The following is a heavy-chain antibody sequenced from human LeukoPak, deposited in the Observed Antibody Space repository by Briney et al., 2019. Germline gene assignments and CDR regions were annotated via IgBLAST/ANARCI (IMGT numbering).Heavy chain of an antibody. D-gene: IGHD6-13*01. CDR3: ASNRAAAATSALDY. CDR1: GFTFSSYA. Sequence: PGGSLRLSCAASGFTFSSYAMSWVRQAPGKGLEWVSGFSGSGGSTYFADSVKGRFTISRDNSKNTLYLQMNSLRAEDTAVYYCASNRAAAATSALDYWGQGTLVTVSS. V-gene: IGHV3-23*01. J-gene: IGHJ4*02. CDR2: FSGSGGST.